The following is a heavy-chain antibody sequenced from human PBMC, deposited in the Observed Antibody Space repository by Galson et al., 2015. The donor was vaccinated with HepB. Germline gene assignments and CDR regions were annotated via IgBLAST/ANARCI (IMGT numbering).Heavy chain of an antibody. J-gene: IGHJ4*02. V-gene: IGHV3-74*01. Sequence: SLRLSCAAPGFTFSSSWMHWVRQAPGEGPMWVSRMNSDGSTTNYADSVKGRFTISRDNAKNTLYLQMNDLRTEDTAVYYCAKAGNYRFDSWGQGILVTVSS. CDR1: GFTFSSSW. CDR2: MNSDGSTT. CDR3: AKAGNYRFDS. D-gene: IGHD3-16*02.